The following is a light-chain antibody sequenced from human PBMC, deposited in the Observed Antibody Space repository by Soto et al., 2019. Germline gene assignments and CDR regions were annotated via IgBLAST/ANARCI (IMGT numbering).Light chain of an antibody. V-gene: IGKV3-20*01. CDR3: HQYATSPFT. CDR1: ETIGRAY. CDR2: ATS. Sequence: IVLTQSPGTLSLSPGERATVSCRASETIGRAYFAWYQHRPGRTPRLVLSATSNRAAGIPDRFGGSGSGADFTLTTSGVEPEDFAVYYCHQYATSPFTFGQGTMLEI. J-gene: IGKJ2*01.